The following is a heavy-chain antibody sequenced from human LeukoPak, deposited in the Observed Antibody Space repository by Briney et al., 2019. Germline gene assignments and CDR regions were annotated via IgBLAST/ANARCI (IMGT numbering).Heavy chain of an antibody. J-gene: IGHJ6*03. Sequence: GGSLRLSCAASGFTFSDYYMSWIRQAPGKGLEWVSYISSGGSTIYYADSVKGRFTISRDNAKDSLYLQMNSLRAEDTAVYYCARGIGADTVPTSRYYYYYMDVWGKGTTVTVSS. V-gene: IGHV3-11*04. D-gene: IGHD4-17*01. CDR3: ARGIGADTVPTSRYYYYYMDV. CDR2: ISSGGSTI. CDR1: GFTFSDYY.